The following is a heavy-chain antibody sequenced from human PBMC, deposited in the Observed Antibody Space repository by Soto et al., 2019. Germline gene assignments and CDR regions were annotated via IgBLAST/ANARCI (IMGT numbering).Heavy chain of an antibody. D-gene: IGHD5-12*01. J-gene: IGHJ4*02. CDR1: GYTFTSYA. CDR3: AIEHRAPRVPTIRFDH. Sequence: QVQLVQSGAEAKKPGASVKVSCKASGYTFTSYAISWVRQAPGQGLEWMGWISTSNGNTNYAQKLQGRVTMTTDTSTSTAYMELRSLRSDATGVYYCAIEHRAPRVPTIRFDHWGQGTLVSVSS. V-gene: IGHV1-18*04. CDR2: ISTSNGNT.